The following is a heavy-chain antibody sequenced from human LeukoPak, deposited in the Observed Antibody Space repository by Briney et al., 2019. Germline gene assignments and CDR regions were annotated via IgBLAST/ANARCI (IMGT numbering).Heavy chain of an antibody. V-gene: IGHV3-66*01. J-gene: IGHJ4*02. D-gene: IGHD3-22*01. Sequence: GGSLRLSCAASGFIFSGYALNWVRQAPGKGLEWVSVIYSGGSTYYADSVKGRFTISRDNSKNTLYLQMNSLRAEDTAVYYCARGESEPYYYDSSGYYYIAYWGQGTLVTVSS. CDR1: GFIFSGYA. CDR2: IYSGGST. CDR3: ARGESEPYYYDSSGYYYIAY.